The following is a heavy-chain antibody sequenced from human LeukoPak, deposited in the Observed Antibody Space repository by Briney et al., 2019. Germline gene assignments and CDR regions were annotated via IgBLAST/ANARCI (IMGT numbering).Heavy chain of an antibody. D-gene: IGHD6-25*01. CDR1: RCTVSSNL. CDR2: IYTGGTT. Sequence: GWALRQSRVGCRCTVSSNLMNGVRQAPRKGGEWGSIIYTGGTTYYADSVKGTINNSRDNPKNTLYLQMNSLRVEDTAVYYCARRNAHSSAWHPSTFDIWGQGTMVTVSS. CDR3: ARRNAHSSAWHPSTFDI. V-gene: IGHV3-66*01. J-gene: IGHJ3*02.